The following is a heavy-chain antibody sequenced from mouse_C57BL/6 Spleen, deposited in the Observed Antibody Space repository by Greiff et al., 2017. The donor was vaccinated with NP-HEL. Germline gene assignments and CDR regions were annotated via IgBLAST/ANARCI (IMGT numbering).Heavy chain of an antibody. CDR1: GFNIKDDY. CDR3: TPYYSPFDY. Sequence: EVKLEESGAELVRPGASVKLSCTASGFNIKDDYMHWVKQRPEQGLEWIGWIDPENGDTEYASKFQGKATITADTSSNTAYLQLSSLTSEDTAVYYCTPYYSPFDYWGKGTTLTVSS. D-gene: IGHD2-12*01. J-gene: IGHJ2*01. V-gene: IGHV14-4*01. CDR2: IDPENGDT.